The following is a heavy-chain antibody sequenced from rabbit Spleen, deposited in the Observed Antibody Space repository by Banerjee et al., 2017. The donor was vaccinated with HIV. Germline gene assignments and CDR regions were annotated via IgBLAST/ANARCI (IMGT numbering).Heavy chain of an antibody. CDR1: GFPFSDKAV. CDR3: ARGSATMTMVITGFYLNL. CDR2: INALTGKA. Sequence: QSLVESGGGLVKPGASLTLTCKASGFPFSDKAVMCWVRQAPGKGLEWIACINALTGKAVYASWAKGRFTFSKPSSTTVTLQMTSLTAADTATYFCARGSATMTMVITGFYLNLWGPGTLVTVS. J-gene: IGHJ4*01. V-gene: IGHV1S40*01. D-gene: IGHD2-1*01.